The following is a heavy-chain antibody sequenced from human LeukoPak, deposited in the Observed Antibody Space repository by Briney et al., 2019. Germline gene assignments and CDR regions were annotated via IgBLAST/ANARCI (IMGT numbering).Heavy chain of an antibody. D-gene: IGHD3-10*01. V-gene: IGHV3-66*01. CDR3: ARAMGSGSYSFDY. CDR1: GFTVSSNY. Sequence: PGGSLRLSCAASGFTVSSNYMSWVRQAPGKGLEWVSVIYSGGSTNYADSVKGRFTISRDNSKSTLYLQMNSLRAEDTAVYYCARAMGSGSYSFDYWGQGTLVTVSS. J-gene: IGHJ4*02. CDR2: IYSGGST.